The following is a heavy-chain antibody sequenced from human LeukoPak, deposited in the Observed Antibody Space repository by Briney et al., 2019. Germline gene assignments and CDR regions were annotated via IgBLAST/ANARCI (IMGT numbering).Heavy chain of an antibody. Sequence: QPGGSLRLSCAASGFTFSSYAMHWVRQAPGKGLEWVAVISYDGSNKYYADSVKGRFTISRDNSKNTLYLQMNSLRAEDTAVYYCAKASYSEEYDYWGQGTLVTVSS. CDR1: GFTFSSYA. V-gene: IGHV3-30-3*01. CDR2: ISYDGSNK. J-gene: IGHJ4*02. CDR3: AKASYSEEYDY. D-gene: IGHD1-26*01.